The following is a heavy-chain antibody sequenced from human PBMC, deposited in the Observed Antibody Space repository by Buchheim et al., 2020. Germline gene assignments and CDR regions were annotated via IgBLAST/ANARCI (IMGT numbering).Heavy chain of an antibody. D-gene: IGHD6-19*01. CDR3: ARDWARKGSGPHYQWLVPKGYYYGMDV. CDR1: GFTFSSYA. V-gene: IGHV3-30-3*01. J-gene: IGHJ6*02. CDR2: ISYDGSNK. Sequence: QVQLVESGGGVVQPGRSLRLSCAASGFTFSSYAMHWVRQAPGKGLEWVAVISYDGSNKYYADSVKGRFTISRDNSKNTLYLQMNSLRAEDTAVYYCARDWARKGSGPHYQWLVPKGYYYGMDVWGQGTT.